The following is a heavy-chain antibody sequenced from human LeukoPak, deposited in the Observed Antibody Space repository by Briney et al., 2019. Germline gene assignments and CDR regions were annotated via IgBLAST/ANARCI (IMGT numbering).Heavy chain of an antibody. D-gene: IGHD3-3*01. Sequence: GGSLRLSCAASGFTFSSYEMNWVRQAPGKGLEWVSYISSSGSTIYYADSAKGRFTISGDNAKNSLYLQMNSLRAEDTAVYYCARAVWSGFPYYFDYWGQGTLVTVSS. CDR1: GFTFSSYE. CDR2: ISSSGSTI. J-gene: IGHJ4*02. CDR3: ARAVWSGFPYYFDY. V-gene: IGHV3-48*03.